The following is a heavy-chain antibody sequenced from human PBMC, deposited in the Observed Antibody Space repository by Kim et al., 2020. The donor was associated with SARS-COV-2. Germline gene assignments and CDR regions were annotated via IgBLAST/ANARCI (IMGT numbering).Heavy chain of an antibody. CDR1: GGSISSYY. CDR3: ARLRNYYDSSGDYRAFDI. CDR2: IYYSGST. J-gene: IGHJ3*02. Sequence: SETLSLTCTVSGGSISSYYWSWIRQPPGKGLEWIGYIYYSGSTNYNPSLKSRVTISVDTSKNQFSLKLSSVTAADTAVYYCARLRNYYDSSGDYRAFDIWGQGTMVTVSS. D-gene: IGHD3-22*01. V-gene: IGHV4-59*01.